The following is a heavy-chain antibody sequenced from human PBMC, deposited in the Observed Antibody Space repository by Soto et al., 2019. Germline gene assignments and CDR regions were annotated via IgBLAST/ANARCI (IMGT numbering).Heavy chain of an antibody. CDR2: ISGSGGST. Sequence: PGGSLRLSCAASGFTFSSYAMSWVRQAPGKGLEWVSAISGSGGSTYYADSVKGRFTISRDNSKNTLYLQMNSLRAEDTSVYYCAIELRPAATRYYYGMDVWGQGTTVTVSS. D-gene: IGHD2-2*01. V-gene: IGHV3-23*01. J-gene: IGHJ6*02. CDR3: AIELRPAATRYYYGMDV. CDR1: GFTFSSYA.